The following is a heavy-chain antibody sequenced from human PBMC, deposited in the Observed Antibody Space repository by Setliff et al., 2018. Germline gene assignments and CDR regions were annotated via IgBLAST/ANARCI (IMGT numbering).Heavy chain of an antibody. J-gene: IGHJ6*02. CDR1: GGSISSGSYY. D-gene: IGHD2-2*01. Sequence: SETLSLTCTVSGGSISSGSYYWSWIRQPAGKGLEWIGRIYTSGSTNYNPSLKSRVTISVDTSKNQFSLKLSSVTAADTAVYYCARGGDIVVVPAAPPYYYYGVDVWGQGTTVTVSS. V-gene: IGHV4-61*02. CDR2: IYTSGST. CDR3: ARGGDIVVVPAAPPYYYYGVDV.